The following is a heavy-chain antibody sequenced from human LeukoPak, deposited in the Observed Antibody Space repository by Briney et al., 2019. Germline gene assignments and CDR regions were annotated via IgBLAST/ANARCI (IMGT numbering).Heavy chain of an antibody. Sequence: SETLSLTCTVSGGSISSYYWSWIRQPPGKGLEWIGYIYYSGSTNYNPSLKSRVTISVDTSKNQFSLKLSSVTAADTAVYYCASETHYDILTGYHRESLRKSINYWGQGTLVTVSS. CDR3: ASETHYDILTGYHRESLRKSINY. CDR2: IYYSGST. D-gene: IGHD3-9*01. V-gene: IGHV4-59*12. J-gene: IGHJ4*02. CDR1: GGSISSYY.